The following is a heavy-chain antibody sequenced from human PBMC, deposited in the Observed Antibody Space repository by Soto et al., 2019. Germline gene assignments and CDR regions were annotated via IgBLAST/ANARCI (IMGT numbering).Heavy chain of an antibody. J-gene: IGHJ4*02. V-gene: IGHV3-23*01. CDR2: ISGSGGST. D-gene: IGHD6-19*01. CDR1: GFTFSSYA. Sequence: EVQLLESGGGLVQPGGSLRLSCAASGFTFSSYAMSWVRQAPGKGLEWVSAISGSGGSTYYADSVKGRFTISRDNSKNTLYLQMNGLRAEDTAVYYCATPGIAVAGTRNGPYYFDYWGQGTLVTVSS. CDR3: ATPGIAVAGTRNGPYYFDY.